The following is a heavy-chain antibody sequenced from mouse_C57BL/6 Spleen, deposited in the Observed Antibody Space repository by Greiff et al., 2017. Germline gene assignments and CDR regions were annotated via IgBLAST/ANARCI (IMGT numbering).Heavy chain of an antibody. V-gene: IGHV1-22*01. CDR3: ARAGYYTAWFAY. CDR2: INPNNGGT. J-gene: IGHJ3*01. CDR1: AYTFTDYN. D-gene: IGHD2-3*01. Sequence: VQLKQSGPELVKPGASVKMSCKASAYTFTDYNMHWVKQSHGKSLEWIGYINPNNGGTSYNQKFKGKATLTVNKSSSTAYMELRSLTSEDSAVYYCARAGYYTAWFAYWGQGTLVTVSA.